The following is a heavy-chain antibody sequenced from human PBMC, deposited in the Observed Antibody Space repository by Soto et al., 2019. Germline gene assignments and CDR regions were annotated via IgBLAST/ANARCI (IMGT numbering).Heavy chain of an antibody. CDR2: IYIGVST. CDR3: ARDKAIEGGYYYYYSMAV. V-gene: IGHV3-66*01. D-gene: IGHD3-16*01. J-gene: IGHJ6*03. Sequence: EVQLVESGGGLGQPGGSLRLSCAASGFTGSSNYMSWVRQARGKALAWLSFIYIGVSTYYADSVKGIFTISRDNYKNTRYVQMNTLRAEDTAVYYCARDKAIEGGYYYYYSMAVWGKWTTVTVSS. CDR1: GFTGSSNY.